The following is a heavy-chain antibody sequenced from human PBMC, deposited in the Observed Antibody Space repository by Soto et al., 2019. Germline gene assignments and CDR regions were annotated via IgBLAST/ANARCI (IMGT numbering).Heavy chain of an antibody. CDR2: ISYDGSNK. Sequence: QVQLVESGGGVVQPGRSLRLSCAASGFTFSSYGMHWVRQAPGKGLECVAVISYDGSNKYYADSVKGRFTISRDNSKNALYLQRISLRAEDTAVYYCAKDGGQYYDILTGYYKDWGQGTLVTVSS. CDR1: GFTFSSYG. J-gene: IGHJ4*02. D-gene: IGHD3-9*01. CDR3: AKDGGQYYDILTGYYKD. V-gene: IGHV3-30*18.